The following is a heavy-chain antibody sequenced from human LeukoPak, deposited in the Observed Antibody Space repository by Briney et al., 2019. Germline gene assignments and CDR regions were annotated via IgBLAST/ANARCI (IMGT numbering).Heavy chain of an antibody. J-gene: IGHJ4*02. V-gene: IGHV4-39*01. Sequence: PWETLSLTCTVSGGSISSSSYYWGWIRQPPGKGLEWIGSIYYSGSTYCNPSLKSRVTISVDTSKNQFSLKLSSVTAADTAVYYCARHPLAGATAPNYFDYWGQGTLVTVSS. D-gene: IGHD6-25*01. CDR3: ARHPLAGATAPNYFDY. CDR1: GGSISSSSYY. CDR2: IYYSGST.